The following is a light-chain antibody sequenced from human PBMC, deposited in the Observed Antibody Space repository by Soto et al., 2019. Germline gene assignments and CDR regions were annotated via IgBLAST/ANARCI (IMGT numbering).Light chain of an antibody. CDR1: SGHSSYA. CDR2: LNSDGSH. V-gene: IGLV4-69*01. J-gene: IGLJ3*02. Sequence: QPVLTQSPSASASLGASVKLTCTLSSGHSSYALAWHQQQPEKGPRYLMKLNSDGSHSKGDGVPDRFSGSSSGAERYLRISSLQSEDEADYCCQTWGTGPWVFGGGTKLTVL. CDR3: QTWGTGPWV.